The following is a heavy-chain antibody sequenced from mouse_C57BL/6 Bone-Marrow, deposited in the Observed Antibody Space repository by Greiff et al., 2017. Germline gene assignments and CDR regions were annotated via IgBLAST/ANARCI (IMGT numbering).Heavy chain of an antibody. V-gene: IGHV1-59*01. CDR2: IDPSDSYT. J-gene: IGHJ3*01. CDR1: GYTFTSYW. D-gene: IGHD2-5*01. Sequence: QVQLQQPGAELVRPGTSVKLSCKASGYTFTSYWMHWVKQRPGQGLEWIGVIDPSDSYTNYNQKFKGKATLTVDTSSSTAYMQLSSLTSEDSAVYYCARWGYSNFSFADWGQGTLVTVSA. CDR3: ARWGYSNFSFAD.